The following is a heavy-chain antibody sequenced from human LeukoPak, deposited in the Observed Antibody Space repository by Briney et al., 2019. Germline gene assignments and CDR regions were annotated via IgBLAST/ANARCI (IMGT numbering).Heavy chain of an antibody. CDR3: ARQDSSWSSDY. Sequence: SETLSLTCTVSGGSINNYYWSWIRQPPGKGLEWIGHIYYSGSTNYNPSLKSRVTISVDTSKNQFSLKLSSVTAADTAVYYCARQDSSWSSDYWGQGTLVTVSS. CDR1: GGSINNYY. D-gene: IGHD6-19*01. V-gene: IGHV4-59*08. J-gene: IGHJ4*02. CDR2: IYYSGST.